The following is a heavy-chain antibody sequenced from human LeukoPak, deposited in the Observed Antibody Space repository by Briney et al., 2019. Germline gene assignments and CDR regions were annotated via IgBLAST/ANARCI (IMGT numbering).Heavy chain of an antibody. Sequence: SETLSLTCTVSGYSISSGYYWGWIRQPPGKGLEWIGSIYHSGSTYYNPSLKSRVTISVDTSKNQFSLKLSSVTAADTAVYYCARGVGYYDFWSGYYKATYYFDYWGQGTLVTVSS. D-gene: IGHD3-3*01. CDR3: ARGVGYYDFWSGYYKATYYFDY. J-gene: IGHJ4*02. CDR2: IYHSGST. V-gene: IGHV4-38-2*02. CDR1: GYSISSGYY.